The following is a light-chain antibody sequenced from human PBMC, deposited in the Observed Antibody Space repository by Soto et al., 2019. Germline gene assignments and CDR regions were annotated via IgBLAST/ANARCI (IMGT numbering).Light chain of an antibody. V-gene: IGLV2-14*01. CDR3: NSYSGSNTWV. J-gene: IGLJ3*02. CDR1: SSDIGTYNY. CDR2: EVS. Sequence: QSALTQPASVSGSPGQSITISCTGTSSDIGTYNYVSWYQQHPGQAPKVIIYEVSDRPSGVSNRFSGSKSGNTASLTISGLQAEDEADYFCNSYSGSNTWVFGGGTKLTV.